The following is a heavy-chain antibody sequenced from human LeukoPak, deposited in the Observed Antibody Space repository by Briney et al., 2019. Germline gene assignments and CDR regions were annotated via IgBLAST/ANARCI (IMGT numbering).Heavy chain of an antibody. D-gene: IGHD3-10*01. J-gene: IGHJ4*02. Sequence: PSETLSLTCAVYGGSFSGYYWSWIRQPPGKGLEWIGEINHSGSTNYNPSLKSRVTISVDTSKNQFSLKLSSVTAADTAVYYCARVGYYYGFANDHWGQGTLVTVSS. CDR1: GGSFSGYY. V-gene: IGHV4-34*01. CDR2: INHSGST. CDR3: ARVGYYYGFANDH.